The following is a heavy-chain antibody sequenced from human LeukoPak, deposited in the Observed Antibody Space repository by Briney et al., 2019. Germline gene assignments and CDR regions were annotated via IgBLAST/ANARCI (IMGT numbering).Heavy chain of an antibody. V-gene: IGHV5-51*01. CDR1: GYSFSNYW. Sequence: GESLKISCKGFGYSFSNYWIAWVRQMPGKGLEWMGIVYPGDSDTRYSPSFQGQVTISVNKSISVAYLQWSSLKASDTAMYYCARQATHYYYMDVWGKGTTVTVSS. J-gene: IGHJ6*03. CDR2: VYPGDSDT. CDR3: ARQATHYYYMDV.